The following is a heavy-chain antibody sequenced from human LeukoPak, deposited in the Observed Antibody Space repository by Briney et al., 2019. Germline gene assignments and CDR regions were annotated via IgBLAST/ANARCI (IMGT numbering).Heavy chain of an antibody. Sequence: GGSLRLSCAASGFTFSSYAMSWVRQAPGKGLEWVSAISGSGGSTYYADSVKGRFTISRDNSKNTLYLQMNSLRAEDTAVYYCAKHIPGNFYYGSGSYDWGQGTLVTVSS. V-gene: IGHV3-23*01. CDR2: ISGSGGST. J-gene: IGHJ4*02. CDR1: GFTFSSYA. D-gene: IGHD3-10*01. CDR3: AKHIPGNFYYGSGSYD.